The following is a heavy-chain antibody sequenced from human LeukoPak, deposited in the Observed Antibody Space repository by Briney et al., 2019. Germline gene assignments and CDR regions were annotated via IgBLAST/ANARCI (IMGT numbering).Heavy chain of an antibody. V-gene: IGHV3-23*01. D-gene: IGHD4-17*01. CDR2: ISGSGGST. Sequence: GGSLRLSCAASGFTFTSYAMSWVRQAPGKGLEWVSGISGSGGSTYYADSVKGRFTISRDNSKNTLYVQMNSLRVEDTAIYYCAKDGHYGDYDSWGQGTLVTVSA. CDR1: GFTFTSYA. CDR3: AKDGHYGDYDS. J-gene: IGHJ5*01.